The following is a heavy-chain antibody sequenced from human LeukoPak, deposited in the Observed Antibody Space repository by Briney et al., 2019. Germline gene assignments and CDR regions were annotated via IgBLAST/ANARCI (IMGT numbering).Heavy chain of an antibody. CDR3: ARARNGAFPDY. J-gene: IGHJ4*02. CDR2: IYYSGST. D-gene: IGHD2-8*01. CDR1: GGSISSHY. Sequence: SETLSLTCTVSGGSISSHYWSWIRQPPGKGLEWIGYIYYSGSTNYNPSHKSRVTISVDTSKNQFSLKLSSVTAADTAVYYCARARNGAFPDYWGQGTLVTVSS. V-gene: IGHV4-59*11.